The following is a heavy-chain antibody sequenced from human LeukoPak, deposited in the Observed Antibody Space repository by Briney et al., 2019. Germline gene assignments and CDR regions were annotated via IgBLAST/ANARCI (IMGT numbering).Heavy chain of an antibody. D-gene: IGHD4-17*01. CDR2: IHSTDSHA. J-gene: IGHJ4*02. CDR1: GFTLTNYW. CDR3: AGARHGDFRWDY. Sequence: GESLKISCQDSGFTLTNYWIGWVRRMPGKGLEWIGIIHSTDSHAKYSPSFQGQVTISVDKSISTAYLQWRGLKASDTAMYYCAGARHGDFRWDYWGQGTLVTVSS. V-gene: IGHV5-51*01.